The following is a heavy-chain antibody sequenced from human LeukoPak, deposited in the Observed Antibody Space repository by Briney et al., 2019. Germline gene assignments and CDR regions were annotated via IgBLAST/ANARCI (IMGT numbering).Heavy chain of an antibody. CDR2: ISSSSSYI. D-gene: IGHD5-24*01. Sequence: GGSLRLSCAASGFTFSSYSMNWVRQAPGKGLEWVSSISSSSSYIYYADSVKGRFTISRDNAKNSLYLQMNSLRAEDTAVYYCATSPGDGYNFNAFDIWGQGTMVTVSS. CDR1: GFTFSSYS. V-gene: IGHV3-21*01. CDR3: ATSPGDGYNFNAFDI. J-gene: IGHJ3*02.